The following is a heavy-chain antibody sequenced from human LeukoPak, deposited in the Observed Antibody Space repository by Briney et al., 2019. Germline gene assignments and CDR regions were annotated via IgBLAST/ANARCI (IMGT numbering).Heavy chain of an antibody. CDR2: FKSITAT. V-gene: IGHV3-15*01. CDR3: ATGLAAFRKGEVDY. D-gene: IGHD6-13*01. J-gene: IGHJ4*02. Sequence: PGRSLRPSCAVSGFAPSSAWMNWVRQAPGKGLEWVGHFKSITATHYAGPVKGRFTFSSDDPQNQPYLKMSRLETEAIRVYCCATGLAAFRKGEVDYWGQVNLVTV. CDR1: GFAPSSAW.